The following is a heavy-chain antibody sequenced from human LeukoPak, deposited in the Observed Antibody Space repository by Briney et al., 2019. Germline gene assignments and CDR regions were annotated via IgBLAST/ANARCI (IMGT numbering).Heavy chain of an antibody. CDR3: AKTPARYCSSTSCSQHYFDY. V-gene: IGHV3-30*18. CDR1: GFTFSSYG. D-gene: IGHD2-2*01. J-gene: IGHJ4*02. Sequence: GSLRLSCAASGFTFSSYGMHWVRQAPGKGLEWVAVISYDGSNKYYADSVKGRFTISRDNSKNTLYLQMNSLRAEDTAVYYCAKTPARYCSSTSCSQHYFDYWGQGTLVTVSS. CDR2: ISYDGSNK.